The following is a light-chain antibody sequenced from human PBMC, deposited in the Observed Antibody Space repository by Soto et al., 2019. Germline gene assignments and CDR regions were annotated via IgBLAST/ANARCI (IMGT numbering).Light chain of an antibody. CDR3: QQYNNWPQT. V-gene: IGKV3-15*01. Sequence: EFVLTQSPGTLSLSPGERATLSCRSSQTVRNNYLAWYQQKPGQAPRLLIYGASTRATGIPARFSGSGSGTEFTLTISSLQSEDFAEYHCQQYNNWPQTFGQGTKVDIK. CDR1: QTVRNN. CDR2: GAS. J-gene: IGKJ1*01.